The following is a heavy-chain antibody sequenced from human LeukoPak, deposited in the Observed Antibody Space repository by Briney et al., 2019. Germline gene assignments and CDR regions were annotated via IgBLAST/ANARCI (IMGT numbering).Heavy chain of an antibody. D-gene: IGHD4-23*01. Sequence: ASVKVSCKASGYTFTNYYMHWVPQAPGQGLEWMGRIIPILGIANYAQKFQGRVTITADKSTSTAYMELSSLRSEDTAVYYCARGDYGGDKFDYWGQGTLVTVSS. V-gene: IGHV1-69*04. J-gene: IGHJ4*02. CDR2: IIPILGIA. CDR3: ARGDYGGDKFDY. CDR1: GYTFTNYY.